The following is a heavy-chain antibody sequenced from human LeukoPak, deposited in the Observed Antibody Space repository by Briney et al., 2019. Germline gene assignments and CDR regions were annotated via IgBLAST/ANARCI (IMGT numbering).Heavy chain of an antibody. CDR3: AREDSDYYFDY. Sequence: SETLSLTCTVSGGSISSYYWSWIRQPPGKGLEWIGYIYYSGSTNYNPSLKSRVTISVDTFKNQFSLKLSSVTAADTAVYYCAREDSDYYFDYWGQGTLVTVSS. CDR2: IYYSGST. CDR1: GGSISSYY. D-gene: IGHD3-22*01. J-gene: IGHJ4*02. V-gene: IGHV4-59*01.